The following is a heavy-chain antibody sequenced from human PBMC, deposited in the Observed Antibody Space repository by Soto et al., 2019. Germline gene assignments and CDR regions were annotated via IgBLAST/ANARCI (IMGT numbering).Heavy chain of an antibody. V-gene: IGHV4-59*01. Sequence: PSETLSLTCTVSGGSISSYYWSWIRQPPGKGLEWIGYIYYSGSTNYNPSLKSRVTISVDTSKNQFSLKLSSVTAADTAVYYCARAKKQLVQFDYWGQGTLVTVSS. D-gene: IGHD6-6*01. CDR3: ARAKKQLVQFDY. CDR2: IYYSGST. CDR1: GGSISSYY. J-gene: IGHJ4*02.